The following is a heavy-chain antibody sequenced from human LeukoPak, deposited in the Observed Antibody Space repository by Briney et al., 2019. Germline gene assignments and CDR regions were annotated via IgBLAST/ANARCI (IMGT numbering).Heavy chain of an antibody. V-gene: IGHV3-53*01. D-gene: IGHD3-16*01. CDR1: GFTVSSNY. Sequence: GGSLRPSCAASGFTVSSNYMSWVRQAPGKGLEWVSVIYSGGSTYYADSVKGRFTISRDNSKNTLYLQMTSLRAEDTAVYYCARATYLGGFDPWGQGTLVTVSS. CDR2: IYSGGST. CDR3: ARATYLGGFDP. J-gene: IGHJ5*02.